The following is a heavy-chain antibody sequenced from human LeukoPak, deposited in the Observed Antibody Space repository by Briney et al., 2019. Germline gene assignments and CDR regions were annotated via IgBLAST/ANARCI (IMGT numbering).Heavy chain of an antibody. Sequence: SXGTFSSYAXXXXRQAXXQGLXWMGGIIPIFGTANYAQKFQGRVTITADESTSTAYMELSSLRSEDTAVYYCARGLVRGGFDYWGQGTLVTVSS. CDR2: IIPIFGTA. CDR3: ARGLVRGGFDY. J-gene: IGHJ4*02. V-gene: IGHV1-69*01. D-gene: IGHD3-10*01. CDR1: XGTFSSYA.